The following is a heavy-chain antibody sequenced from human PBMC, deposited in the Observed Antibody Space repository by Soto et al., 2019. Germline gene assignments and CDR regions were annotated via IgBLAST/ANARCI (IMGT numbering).Heavy chain of an antibody. CDR3: AKGTSSWNNWFDP. D-gene: IGHD6-13*01. CDR2: FIPAFETT. V-gene: IGHV1-69*13. J-gene: IGHJ5*02. Sequence: SVKVSCKASGGTFSRYAISWVRQAPGQGLEWMGGFIPAFETTNYAQKFQGRVTITADESTSTVYMELSSLRSEDTAMYYCAKGTSSWNNWFDPWGQGTLVTVSS. CDR1: GGTFSRYA.